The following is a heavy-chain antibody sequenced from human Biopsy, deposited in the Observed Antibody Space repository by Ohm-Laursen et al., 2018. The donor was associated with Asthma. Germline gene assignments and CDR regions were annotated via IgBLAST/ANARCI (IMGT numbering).Heavy chain of an antibody. CDR1: GGTLNNYA. V-gene: IGHV1-69*01. CDR2: ISPIFGAI. J-gene: IGHJ3*02. CDR3: ARTYYDFLTGQVNDAFAI. D-gene: IGHD3-9*01. Sequence: SSVKVSCKASGGTLNNYAINWVRQAPGQGLEWMGGISPIFGAIKYGQKFQGRLTLTADVFTNTVHMELSSLRSEDTAVYYCARTYYDFLTGQVNDAFAIWGQGAMVTVSS.